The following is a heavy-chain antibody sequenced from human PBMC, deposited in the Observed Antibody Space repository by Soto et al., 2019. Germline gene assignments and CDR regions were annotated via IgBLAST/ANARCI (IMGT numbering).Heavy chain of an antibody. Sequence: GESLKISCKGSGYTFTDYWIGWVRQLPGKGLEWMGIIYPGDSDTRYSPSFQGHVTITVDKSTSTAYLQWNTLKASDTAMYYCERNISNFRYYYYAMYVWGQGTTVTVSS. CDR3: ERNISNFRYYYYAMYV. D-gene: IGHD4-4*01. CDR1: GYTFTDYW. CDR2: IYPGDSDT. V-gene: IGHV5-51*01. J-gene: IGHJ6*02.